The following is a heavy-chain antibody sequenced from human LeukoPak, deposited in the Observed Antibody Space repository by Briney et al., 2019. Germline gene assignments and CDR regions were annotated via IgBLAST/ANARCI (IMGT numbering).Heavy chain of an antibody. J-gene: IGHJ3*02. CDR1: GFTFDDYA. V-gene: IGHV3-9*01. CDR2: ISWNSGTL. D-gene: IGHD2-15*01. Sequence: GRSLRLSCAASGFTFDDYAMDWVRHAPGKGLEWVSGISWNSGTLDYADSVKGRFTISRDNAKSSLYLQMNSLRAEDTALYYCAKCRVVLAVLDAFDIWGQGTLVTVSS. CDR3: AKCRVVLAVLDAFDI.